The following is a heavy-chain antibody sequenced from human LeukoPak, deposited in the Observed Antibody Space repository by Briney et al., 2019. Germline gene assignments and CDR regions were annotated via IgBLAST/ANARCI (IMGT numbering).Heavy chain of an antibody. CDR1: GFTFSSYG. Sequence: GRSLRLSCAASGFTFSSYGMHWVRQAPGKGLEWVAVIWYDGSNKYYADSVKGRFTISRDNSKNTLYLQMNSLRAEDTAVYYCAKPGDFWSGYVPNFDYWGQGTLVTVSS. CDR2: IWYDGSNK. J-gene: IGHJ4*02. CDR3: AKPGDFWSGYVPNFDY. V-gene: IGHV3-33*06. D-gene: IGHD3-3*01.